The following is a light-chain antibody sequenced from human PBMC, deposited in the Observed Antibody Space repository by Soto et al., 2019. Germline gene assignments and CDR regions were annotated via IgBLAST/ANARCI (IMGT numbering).Light chain of an antibody. CDR1: SRDVGSYNL. Sequence: HSVLTQPASVSGSPGQSITISCTGTSRDVGSYNLVSWYQQHPGKAPKLMIYEGSKRPSGVSNRFSGSKSGNTASLTISGLQAEDEADYYGCSDACSITSYVFGTGTMVT. CDR3: CSDACSITSYV. V-gene: IGLV2-23*01. CDR2: EGS. J-gene: IGLJ1*01.